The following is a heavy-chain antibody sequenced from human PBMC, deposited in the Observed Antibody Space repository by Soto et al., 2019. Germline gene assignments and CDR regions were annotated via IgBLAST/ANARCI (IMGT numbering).Heavy chain of an antibody. CDR3: AREDDDVNYYPTFYY. D-gene: IGHD1-26*01. Sequence: EVQLVESGGGLVQPGGSLRLSCAASGFTFSSYWMSWVRQAPGKGLEWVANIKQDGSGKYYVDSVKGRFTISRDNAKNSLYLQMNSLRAEDTAVYYCAREDDDVNYYPTFYYWGQGALVTVSS. CDR2: IKQDGSGK. CDR1: GFTFSSYW. J-gene: IGHJ4*02. V-gene: IGHV3-7*03.